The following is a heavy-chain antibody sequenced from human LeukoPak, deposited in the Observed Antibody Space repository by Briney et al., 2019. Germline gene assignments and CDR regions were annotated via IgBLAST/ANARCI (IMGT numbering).Heavy chain of an antibody. V-gene: IGHV3-7*01. CDR3: AKENSSGWYYFDY. J-gene: IGHJ4*02. Sequence: GGSLRLSCAASGFTFSSYWMSWVRQAPGKGLEWVANIKQDGSEKYYVDSVKGRFTISRDNAKNTLYLQMNSLRAEDTAVYYCAKENSSGWYYFDYWGQGTLVTVSS. CDR1: GFTFSSYW. D-gene: IGHD6-19*01. CDR2: IKQDGSEK.